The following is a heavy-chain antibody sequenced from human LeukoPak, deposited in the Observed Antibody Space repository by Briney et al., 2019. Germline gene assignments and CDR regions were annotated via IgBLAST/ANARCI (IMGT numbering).Heavy chain of an antibody. CDR1: GGSISSSSYY. CDR2: IYYSGST. Sequence: SETLSLTCTVSGGSISSSSYYWGCIRQPPGKGLEWIGSIYYSGSTYYNPSLKSRVTISVDTSKNQFSLKLSSVTAADTAVYYCARQPTYCSGGSCYSGAIDYWGQGTLVTVSS. CDR3: ARQPTYCSGGSCYSGAIDY. J-gene: IGHJ4*02. D-gene: IGHD2-15*01. V-gene: IGHV4-39*01.